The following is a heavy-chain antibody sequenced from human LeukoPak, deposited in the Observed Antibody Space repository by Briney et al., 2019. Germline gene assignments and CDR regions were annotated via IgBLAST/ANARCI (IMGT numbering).Heavy chain of an antibody. CDR2: ISYDGSNK. CDR3: AKDLSYYDFWSGYGPGDY. J-gene: IGHJ4*02. V-gene: IGHV3-30*04. D-gene: IGHD3-3*01. Sequence: GGSLRLSCAASGFTFSSYAMHWVRQAPGKGLEWVAVISYDGSNKYYADSVKGRFTISRDNSKNTLYLQMNSLRAEDTAVYYCAKDLSYYDFWSGYGPGDYWGQGTLVTVSS. CDR1: GFTFSSYA.